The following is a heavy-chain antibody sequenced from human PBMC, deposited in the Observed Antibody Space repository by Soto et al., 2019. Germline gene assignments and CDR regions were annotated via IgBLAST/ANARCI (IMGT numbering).Heavy chain of an antibody. CDR2: IYYSGST. CDR1: GGSISSYY. V-gene: IGHV4-59*12. D-gene: IGHD3-3*01. J-gene: IGHJ4*02. CDR3: ERGGTIFGVVTNFDY. Sequence: SEILSLPCTVSGGSISSYYGSWIRQPPGKGLEWIGDIYYSGSTNYNPSLKSRVTISVDTSKNQFSLKLSSVTAADTAVYYCERGGTIFGVVTNFDYWGQGTLVTVSS.